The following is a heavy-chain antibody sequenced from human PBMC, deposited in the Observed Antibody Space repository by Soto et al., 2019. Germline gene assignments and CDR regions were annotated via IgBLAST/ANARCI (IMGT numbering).Heavy chain of an antibody. CDR2: IIPIFGTA. Sequence: VALVKVSCKASGGTFSSYAISWVRQAPGQGLEWMGGIIPIFGTANYAQKFQGRVTITADESTSTAYMELGSLRSEDTAVYYCARVRLEYTDYYGMDVWGQGTTVTVSS. CDR1: GGTFSSYA. V-gene: IGHV1-69*13. J-gene: IGHJ6*02. D-gene: IGHD6-6*01. CDR3: ARVRLEYTDYYGMDV.